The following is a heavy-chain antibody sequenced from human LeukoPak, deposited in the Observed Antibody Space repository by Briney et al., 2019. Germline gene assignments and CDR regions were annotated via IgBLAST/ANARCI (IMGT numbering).Heavy chain of an antibody. J-gene: IGHJ4*02. V-gene: IGHV3-30*03. D-gene: IGHD1-1*01. Sequence: GRSLRLSCAASGFTFSSHGMHWVRQAPGKGLEWVAVISYDENNKYYADSVKGRFTISRDNSKNTVYLQMNSLRAEDTAVYYCAIDQQQLAYLFDYWGQGTLVTVSS. CDR2: ISYDENNK. CDR1: GFTFSSHG. CDR3: AIDQQQLAYLFDY.